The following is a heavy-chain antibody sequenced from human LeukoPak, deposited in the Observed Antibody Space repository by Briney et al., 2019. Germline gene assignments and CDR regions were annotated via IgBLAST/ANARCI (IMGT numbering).Heavy chain of an antibody. CDR3: ARGQVDSSGYSLDY. CDR1: GGSISSGGYS. J-gene: IGHJ4*02. V-gene: IGHV4-30-2*01. Sequence: SETLSLTCAVSGGSISSGGYSWSWIRQPPGKGLEWIGYIYHSGSTNYNPSLKSRVTISVDTSKNQFSLKLSSVTAADTAVYYCARGQVDSSGYSLDYWGQGTLVTVSS. D-gene: IGHD3-22*01. CDR2: IYHSGST.